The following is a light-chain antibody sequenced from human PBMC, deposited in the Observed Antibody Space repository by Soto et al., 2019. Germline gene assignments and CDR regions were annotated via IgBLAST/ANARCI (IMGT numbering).Light chain of an antibody. CDR2: DAS. J-gene: IGKJ1*01. V-gene: IGKV1-9*01. CDR1: RDIDSY. CDR3: QQLNIYPQT. Sequence: DIQLTQSPSLLSASVGDRVTITCRASRDIDSYLAWYQLKPGKGPKLLIYDASTLQSGAPSRFSGSGSGTEFTLTISSLQPEDFATYYCQQLNIYPQTFGQGPKVEIK.